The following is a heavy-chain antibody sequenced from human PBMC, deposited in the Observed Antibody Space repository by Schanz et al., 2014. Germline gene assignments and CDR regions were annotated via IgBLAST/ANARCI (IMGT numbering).Heavy chain of an antibody. CDR3: ARDRGYCSGGSCLTFDY. CDR2: ISYDGRNK. V-gene: IGHV3-30-3*01. Sequence: QEQLVESGGGLVKPGGSLRLSCAASGFTFSSYAMHWVRQAPGKGLEWVAVISYDGRNKYYADSVKGRFTISRDNSKNTLYLQMNSLRAEDTAVYYCARDRGYCSGGSCLTFDYWGQGTLVTVSS. J-gene: IGHJ4*02. D-gene: IGHD2-15*01. CDR1: GFTFSSYA.